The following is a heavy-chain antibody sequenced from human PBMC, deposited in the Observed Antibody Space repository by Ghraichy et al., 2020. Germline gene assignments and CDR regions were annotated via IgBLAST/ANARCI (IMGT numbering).Heavy chain of an antibody. Sequence: ASVKVSCRASGYSFTSYDINWVRQTPGQGLEWMAWMNPNSGNTGYAQKFQDRVTITRDTSIDTAYMELNSLRSEDTAVYYCARSSVLVRGAKGRYFHLWGRGPLVTLSS. D-gene: IGHD3-10*01. CDR1: GYSFTSYD. CDR2: MNPNSGNT. V-gene: IGHV1-8*03. J-gene: IGHJ2*01. CDR3: ARSSVLVRGAKGRYFHL.